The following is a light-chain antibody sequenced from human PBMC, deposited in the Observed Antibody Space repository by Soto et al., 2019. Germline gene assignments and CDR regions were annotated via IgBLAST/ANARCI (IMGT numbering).Light chain of an antibody. Sequence: QSALTQPPSASGSPGQSVTISCTGTSSDVGGYNYVSWYQQHPGKAPKLMIYEVSKRPSGVPDRFSGSKSGNTASLTVSGLQAEDDADYYCSSYAGSNNLGVFGGGTQLTVL. J-gene: IGLJ3*02. CDR3: SSYAGSNNLGV. CDR2: EVS. V-gene: IGLV2-8*01. CDR1: SSDVGGYNY.